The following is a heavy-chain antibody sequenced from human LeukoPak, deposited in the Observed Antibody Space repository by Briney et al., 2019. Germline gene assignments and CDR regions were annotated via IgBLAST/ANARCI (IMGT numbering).Heavy chain of an antibody. CDR1: GFTFSNYW. CDR3: ARAPRYCSGGSCYGPRFDY. Sequence: GGSLRLSCAASGFTFSNYWMSWVRQAPGKGLEWVANIKQDGSEKYYVDSVKGRFTISRDNAKNSLYLQMNGLRAEDTAVYYCARAPRYCSGGSCYGPRFDYWGQGTLVTVSS. CDR2: IKQDGSEK. V-gene: IGHV3-7*01. J-gene: IGHJ4*02. D-gene: IGHD2-15*01.